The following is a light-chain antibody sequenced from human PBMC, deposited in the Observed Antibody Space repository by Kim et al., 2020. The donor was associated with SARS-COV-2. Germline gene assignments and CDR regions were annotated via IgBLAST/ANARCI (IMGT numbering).Light chain of an antibody. J-gene: IGLJ1*01. V-gene: IGLV2-14*03. CDR2: DVS. CDR3: SSYTSDRTYV. CDR1: SSDVGAYKY. Sequence: GQSITIYCTGTSSDVGAYKYVSWYQQHPGKAPKLMIYDVSDRPSGVSNRFSGSKSGNTASLTISGLQAEDEADYYCSSYTSDRTYVFGTGTKVTVL.